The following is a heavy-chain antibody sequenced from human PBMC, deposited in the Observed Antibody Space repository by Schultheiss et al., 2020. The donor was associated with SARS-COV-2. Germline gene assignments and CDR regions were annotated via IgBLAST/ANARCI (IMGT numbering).Heavy chain of an antibody. D-gene: IGHD2-15*01. V-gene: IGHV3-30*18. J-gene: IGHJ4*02. Sequence: GESLKISCAASGFTFNNYAMNWVRQAPGKGLDWVAIISYDGDNKYYADSVKGRFTISRDNSKYRLYLEMNSLRAEDTAVYFCAKDLGYCSGGSCYGNDYCGQGTLVTVSS. CDR2: ISYDGDNK. CDR3: AKDLGYCSGGSCYGNDY. CDR1: GFTFNNYA.